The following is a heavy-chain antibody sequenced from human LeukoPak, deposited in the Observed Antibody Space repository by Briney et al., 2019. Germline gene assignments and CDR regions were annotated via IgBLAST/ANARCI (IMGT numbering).Heavy chain of an antibody. V-gene: IGHV3-7*01. J-gene: IGHJ4*02. D-gene: IGHD3-10*01. CDR2: IKQDGSEK. CDR3: ARDPVYYGSGSYYNSTPLNDY. Sequence: GGSLRLSCAASGFTFSSYAMSWVRQAPGKGLEWVANIKQDGSEKYYVDSVKGRFTISRDNAKNSLYLQMNSLRAEDTAVYYCARDPVYYGSGSYYNSTPLNDYWGQGTLVTVSS. CDR1: GFTFSSYA.